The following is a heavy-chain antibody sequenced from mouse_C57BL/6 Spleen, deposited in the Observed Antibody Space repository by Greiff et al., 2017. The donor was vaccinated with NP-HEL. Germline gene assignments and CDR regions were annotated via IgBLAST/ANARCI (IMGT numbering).Heavy chain of an antibody. V-gene: IGHV1-59*01. D-gene: IGHD1-1*01. J-gene: IGHJ1*03. Sequence: QVQLKQPGAELVRPGTSVKLSCKASGYTFTSYWMHWVKQRPGQGLEWIGVIDPSDSYTNYNQKFKGKATLTVDTSSSTAYMQLSSLTSEDSAVYYCARFITTVVATGYFDVWGTGTTVTVSS. CDR1: GYTFTSYW. CDR2: IDPSDSYT. CDR3: ARFITTVVATGYFDV.